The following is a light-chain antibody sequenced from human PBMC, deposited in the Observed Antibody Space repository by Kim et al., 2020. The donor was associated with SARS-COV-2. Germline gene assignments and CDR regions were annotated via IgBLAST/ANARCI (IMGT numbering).Light chain of an antibody. V-gene: IGLV2-11*01. Sequence: HSVNISCTGTSRDVSGDNYVSWYQQHPGKTPKLMIYDVSHRPSGVPDRFSGSKSGNTASLTISGLQAEDEADYYCCSYAGSYPLYVFGTGTKVTVL. CDR1: SRDVSGDNY. CDR2: DVS. CDR3: CSYAGSYPLYV. J-gene: IGLJ1*01.